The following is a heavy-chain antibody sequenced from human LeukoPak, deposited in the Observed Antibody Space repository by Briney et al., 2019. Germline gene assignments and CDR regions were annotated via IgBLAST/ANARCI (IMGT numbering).Heavy chain of an antibody. D-gene: IGHD1-26*01. J-gene: IGHJ4*02. CDR1: GFTFSSYA. CDR3: ARDSPGGYFNY. Sequence: PGGSLRLSCAASGFTFSSYAMSWVRQAPGKGLEWVPVIYGGGSTYYADSVKGRFTISRDTPKNTLYLQMNSLRVEDTAVYYCARDSPGGYFNYWGQGTLVTVSS. V-gene: IGHV3-53*01. CDR2: IYGGGST.